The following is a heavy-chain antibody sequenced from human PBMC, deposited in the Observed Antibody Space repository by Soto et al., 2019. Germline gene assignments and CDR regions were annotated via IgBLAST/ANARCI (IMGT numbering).Heavy chain of an antibody. Sequence: GGSLRLSCAASGFTFSNAWMSWVRQAPGKGLEWVGRIKSKTDGGTTDYAAPVKGRFTISRDDSKNTLYLQMNSLKTEDTAVYYCTTDPIVVVPAAIGWGQGTLVTVSS. CDR2: IKSKTDGGTT. J-gene: IGHJ4*02. CDR1: GFTFSNAW. V-gene: IGHV3-15*01. CDR3: TTDPIVVVPAAIG. D-gene: IGHD2-2*01.